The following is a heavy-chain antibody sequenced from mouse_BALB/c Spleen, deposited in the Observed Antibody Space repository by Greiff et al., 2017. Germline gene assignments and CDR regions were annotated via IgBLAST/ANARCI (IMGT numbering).Heavy chain of an antibody. V-gene: IGHV7-3*02. J-gene: IGHJ4*01. CDR2: IRNKANGYTT. D-gene: IGHD2-10*01. CDR3: AREHAYYGNYGYAMDY. CDR1: GFTFTDYY. Sequence: EVKLVESGGGLVQPGGSLRLSCATSGFTFTDYYMSWVRQPPGKALEWLGFIRNKANGYTTEYSASVKGRFTISRDNSQSILYLQMNTLRAEDSATYYCAREHAYYGNYGYAMDYWGQGTSVTVSS.